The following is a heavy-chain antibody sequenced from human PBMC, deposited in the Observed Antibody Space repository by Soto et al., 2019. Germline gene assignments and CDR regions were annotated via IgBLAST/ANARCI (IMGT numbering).Heavy chain of an antibody. CDR3: SKERPFRGANAY. D-gene: IGHD3-16*01. V-gene: IGHV3-23*01. J-gene: IGHJ4*02. CDR1: GFTFRRNA. CDR2: ISGSGNRT. Sequence: EVQLLESGGGLIQPGGSLRLSCAASGFTFRRNAMNWVRQAPGKGLEWVSSISGSGNRTFYADSVKGRFTISRDNSNNTLYLQMTILRVEDTAVYYCSKERPFRGANAYWGQGPLVTVSS.